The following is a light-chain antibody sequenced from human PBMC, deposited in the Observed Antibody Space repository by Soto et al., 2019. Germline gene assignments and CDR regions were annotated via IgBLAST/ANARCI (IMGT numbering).Light chain of an antibody. CDR2: GAS. CDR1: QSVSSN. J-gene: IGKJ1*01. CDR3: QPYNNWWT. Sequence: EIVMTQSPATLSVSPGERATLSCRASQSVSSNLAWYQQKPGQAPRLLIYGASTRATGIPARFSGSGSGTGFPPPHRSLQSEDFAVYYCQPYNNWWTFRQGTKEEIK. V-gene: IGKV3-15*01.